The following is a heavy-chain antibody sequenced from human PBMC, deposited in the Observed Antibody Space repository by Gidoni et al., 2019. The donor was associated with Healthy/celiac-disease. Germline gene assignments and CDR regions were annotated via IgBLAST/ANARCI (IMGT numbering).Heavy chain of an antibody. D-gene: IGHD6-6*01. CDR3: AKGSGSSSSFFDY. J-gene: IGHJ4*02. Sequence: QVQLVESGGGVVQPGRSLRLSCAAAGFTFSSYGMHWVRQAPGKGLEWVAFISYDGSNKYYADSVKGRFTISRDNSKNTLYLQMNSLRAEDTAVYYCAKGSGSSSSFFDYWGQGTLVTVSS. CDR2: ISYDGSNK. V-gene: IGHV3-30*18. CDR1: GFTFSSYG.